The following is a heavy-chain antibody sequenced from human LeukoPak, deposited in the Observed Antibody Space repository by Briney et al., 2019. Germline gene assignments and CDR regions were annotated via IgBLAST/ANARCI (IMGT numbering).Heavy chain of an antibody. D-gene: IGHD1-14*01. CDR1: GFTFDDYA. Sequence: PGGSLRLSCAASGFTFDDYAMHWVWQAPGKGLEWVSGISWNSGSIGYADSVKGRFTISRDNAKNSLYLQMNSLRAEDTALYYCAAGIIALGYWGQGTLVTVSS. CDR2: ISWNSGSI. V-gene: IGHV3-9*01. CDR3: AAGIIALGY. J-gene: IGHJ4*02.